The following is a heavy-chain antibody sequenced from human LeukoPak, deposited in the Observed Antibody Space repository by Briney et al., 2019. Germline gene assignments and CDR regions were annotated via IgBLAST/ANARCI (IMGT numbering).Heavy chain of an antibody. CDR1: GGSISGSIYY. CDR2: IFYSGTP. CDR3: AKDEGRGPTKD. D-gene: IGHD3-10*01. Sequence: SETLSLTCTVSGGSISGSIYYWAWIRQTPGKGLEWIGCIFYSGTPYYNPSLKGRVTISVDTSKNQFSLRLSSVMAADTAVYYCAKDEGRGPTKDWGRGALVTVSS. V-gene: IGHV4-39*02. J-gene: IGHJ4*02.